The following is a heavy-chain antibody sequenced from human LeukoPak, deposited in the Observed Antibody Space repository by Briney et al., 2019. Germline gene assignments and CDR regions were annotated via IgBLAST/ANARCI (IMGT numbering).Heavy chain of an antibody. CDR2: ISASGGST. V-gene: IGHV3-23*01. D-gene: IGHD6-13*01. CDR1: GFTFSSSA. CDR3: AKTRPLDSSSWSHGDY. Sequence: GGSLRLSCAASGFTFSSSAMRWVRQVPGKGLEWVSGISASGGSTYYADSVRGRFTISRDNSKNTLYVQMNSLRAEDTAVYYCAKTRPLDSSSWSHGDYWGQGTLVTVSS. J-gene: IGHJ4*02.